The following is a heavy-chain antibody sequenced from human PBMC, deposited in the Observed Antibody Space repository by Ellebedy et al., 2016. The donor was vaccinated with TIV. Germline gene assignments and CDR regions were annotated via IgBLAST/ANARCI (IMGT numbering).Heavy chain of an antibody. CDR1: GGSISSGGYY. D-gene: IGHD3-22*01. J-gene: IGHJ6*02. Sequence: SETLSLTXTVSGGSISSGGYYWSWIRQHPGKGLEWIGYIYYSGSTYYNPSLKSRVTISVDTSKNQFSLKLSSVTAADTAVYYCARDSSPSGYPIPYYYYGMDGWGQGTTVTVSS. CDR2: IYYSGST. CDR3: ARDSSPSGYPIPYYYYGMDG. V-gene: IGHV4-31*03.